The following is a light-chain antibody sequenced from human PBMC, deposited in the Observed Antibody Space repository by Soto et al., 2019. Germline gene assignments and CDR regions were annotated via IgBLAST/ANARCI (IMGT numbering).Light chain of an antibody. CDR3: CSYAGSHTVL. CDR1: SSDVGGYNY. V-gene: IGLV2-11*01. Sequence: QSVLTQPRSVSGSPGQSVTISCTGTSSDVGGYNYVSWYQQHPGKAPKFMIYDVTKRPSGAPDRFSGSKSGNTASLTISGLQAEDEADYFCCSYAGSHTVLFGGGTKVTVL. CDR2: DVT. J-gene: IGLJ2*01.